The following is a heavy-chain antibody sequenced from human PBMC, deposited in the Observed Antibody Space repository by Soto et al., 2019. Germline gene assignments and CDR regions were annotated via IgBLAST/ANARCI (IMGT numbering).Heavy chain of an antibody. CDR1: GYSISSGYY. CDR2: IYHSGST. V-gene: IGHV4-38-2*01. CDR3: ARCYYDSSGYYGDFDY. Sequence: TSETLSLTCAVSGYSISSGYYWGWIRQPPGKGLEWIGSIYHSGSTYYNPSLKSRVTISVDTSKNQFSLKLSSVTAADTAVYYCARCYYDSSGYYGDFDYWGQGTLVTVSS. J-gene: IGHJ4*02. D-gene: IGHD3-22*01.